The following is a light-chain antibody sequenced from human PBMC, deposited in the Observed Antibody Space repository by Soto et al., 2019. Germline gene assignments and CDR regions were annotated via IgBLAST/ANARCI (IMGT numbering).Light chain of an antibody. V-gene: IGKV1-5*03. CDR3: QQYHSYPYT. J-gene: IGKJ2*01. CDR1: QSISTW. CDR2: KAS. Sequence: DIQMTQSPSALSASVGDRVTFTCRASQSISTWLAWYHQKPGKAPTLLIYKASSLESGVPSRFSGSGSGTEFTLTISNLQPDDFATYYCQQYHSYPYTFGQGTTLEIK.